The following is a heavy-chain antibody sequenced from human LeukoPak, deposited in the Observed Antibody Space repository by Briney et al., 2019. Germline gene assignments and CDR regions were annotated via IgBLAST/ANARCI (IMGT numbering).Heavy chain of an antibody. CDR2: ISAYNGNT. Sequence: GASVKVSCKASGYTFTSYGISWVRQAPGQGLEWMGWISAYNGNTNYAQKLQGRVTVTTDTSTSTAYMELGSLRSDDTAVYYCARDRSGYSYGPGAFDIWGQGTMVTVSS. D-gene: IGHD5-18*01. CDR1: GYTFTSYG. CDR3: ARDRSGYSYGPGAFDI. V-gene: IGHV1-18*01. J-gene: IGHJ3*02.